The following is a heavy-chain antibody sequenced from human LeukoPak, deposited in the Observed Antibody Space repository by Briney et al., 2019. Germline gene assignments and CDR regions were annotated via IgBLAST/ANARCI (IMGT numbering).Heavy chain of an antibody. CDR1: GYTFSNFG. CDR2: ISGNNDNP. D-gene: IGHD2/OR15-2a*01. Sequence: EASVKVSCKASGYTFSNFGINWVRQAPGQGLEGMGWISGNNDNPNYGQKFQGRFTVTTDSSTSTAYMELRNLTFDDTAVYYCAKEWVLVLHAFDIWGQGTMVTVSS. J-gene: IGHJ3*02. CDR3: AKEWVLVLHAFDI. V-gene: IGHV1-18*01.